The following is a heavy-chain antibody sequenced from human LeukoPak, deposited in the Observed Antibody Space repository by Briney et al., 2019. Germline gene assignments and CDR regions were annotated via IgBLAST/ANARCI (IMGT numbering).Heavy chain of an antibody. CDR2: IYYSGST. V-gene: IGHV4-59*01. J-gene: IGHJ4*02. Sequence: SETLSLTCTVSGGSISSYYWSWIRQPPGKGLEWIGDIYYSGSTNYNPSLKSRVTISVDTSKNQFSLKLSSVTAADTAVYYCARDKGYSYGSPINYFGYWGQGTLVTVSS. CDR1: GGSISSYY. CDR3: ARDKGYSYGSPINYFGY. D-gene: IGHD5-18*01.